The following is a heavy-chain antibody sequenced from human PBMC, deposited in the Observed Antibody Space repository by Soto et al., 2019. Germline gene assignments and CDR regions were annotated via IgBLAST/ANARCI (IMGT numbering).Heavy chain of an antibody. CDR1: GFTFSSYS. CDR3: ARGGVVVVAAKPFDY. Sequence: RLSCAASGFTFSSYSMNWVRQAPGKGLEWVSSISSSSSYIYYADSVKGRFTISRDNAKNSLYLQMNSLRAEDTAVYYCARGGVVVVAAKPFDYWRQGTLVTVS. V-gene: IGHV3-21*01. CDR2: ISSSSSYI. D-gene: IGHD2-15*01. J-gene: IGHJ4*02.